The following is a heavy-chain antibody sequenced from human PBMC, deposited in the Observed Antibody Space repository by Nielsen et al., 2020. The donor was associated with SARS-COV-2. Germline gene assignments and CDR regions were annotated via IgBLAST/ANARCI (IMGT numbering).Heavy chain of an antibody. D-gene: IGHD3-10*01. CDR1: GFTFSTFG. Sequence: GESLKISCAASGFTFSTFGMHWVRQAPGRGLEWVAVIWYDGSNKYHADSVKGRFTISRDNSKNTLYLQMNSLRAEDTALYYCAREESSSYYYYYFYYMDVWGKGTTVTVSS. J-gene: IGHJ6*03. V-gene: IGHV3-33*01. CDR2: IWYDGSNK. CDR3: AREESSSYYYYYFYYMDV.